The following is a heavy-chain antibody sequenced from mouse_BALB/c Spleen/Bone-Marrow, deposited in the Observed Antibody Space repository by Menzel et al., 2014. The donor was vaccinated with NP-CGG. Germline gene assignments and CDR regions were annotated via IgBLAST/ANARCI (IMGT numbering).Heavy chain of an antibody. D-gene: IGHD1-1*01. CDR3: ARVGGRYYFDY. CDR1: GYSFTGYY. CDR2: ISCYDGAT. V-gene: IGHV1S34*01. Sequence: LVKTGASVKISCKASGYSFTGYYMHWVKKSHGKSLEWIGYISCYDGATSYNQKFKGKATFTVDTSSSPAYIQFTSLTSEDSAVYYFARVGGRYYFDYWGQGPPLPVSS. J-gene: IGHJ2*01.